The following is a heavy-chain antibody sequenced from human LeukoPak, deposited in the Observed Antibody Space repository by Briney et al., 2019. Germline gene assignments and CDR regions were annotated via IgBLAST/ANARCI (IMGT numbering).Heavy chain of an antibody. CDR2: IYYSGST. D-gene: IGHD6-13*01. J-gene: IGHJ4*02. CDR1: GGSISSYY. Sequence: SETLSLTCTVSGGSISSYYWSWIRQPPGKGLEWIGYIYYSGSTNYNPSLKSRVTISVDTSKNQFSLKLSSVTAADTVVYYCAGMGEVPIAAAGTFDHWGQGTLVTVSS. CDR3: AGMGEVPIAAAGTFDH. V-gene: IGHV4-59*01.